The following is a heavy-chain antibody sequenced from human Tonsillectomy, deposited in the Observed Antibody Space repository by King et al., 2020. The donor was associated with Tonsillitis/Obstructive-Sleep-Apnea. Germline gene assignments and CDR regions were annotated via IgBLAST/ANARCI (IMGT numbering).Heavy chain of an antibody. V-gene: IGHV4-59*08. Sequence: QLQESGPGLVKPSETLSLTCTVSGGSISNYYWSWIRQPPGKGLEWIGYIYYSGSTNYNPSLKSRVTISVDTSKNQFSLKLSSVTAADTAVYYFVGQGEWFDPWGQGTLVTVSS. J-gene: IGHJ5*02. CDR3: VGQGEWFDP. D-gene: IGHD3-16*01. CDR2: IYYSGST. CDR1: GGSISNYY.